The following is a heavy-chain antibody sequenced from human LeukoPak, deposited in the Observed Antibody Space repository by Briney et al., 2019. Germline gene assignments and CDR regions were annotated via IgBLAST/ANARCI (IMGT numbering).Heavy chain of an antibody. D-gene: IGHD6-19*01. Sequence: GSSVKLSCKASGHTFTRYYMHWVRQAPGQRLEWMGWINPNRGGTNYAQRFQGRVTMTRDKSISTAYMELSRLRSDDTAVYYCAKGLFVAGSEIDYWGQGTLVTVSS. J-gene: IGHJ4*02. CDR1: GHTFTRYY. CDR2: INPNRGGT. V-gene: IGHV1-2*02. CDR3: AKGLFVAGSEIDY.